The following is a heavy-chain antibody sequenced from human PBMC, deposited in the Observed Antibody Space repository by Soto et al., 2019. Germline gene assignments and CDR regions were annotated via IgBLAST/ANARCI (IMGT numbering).Heavy chain of an antibody. CDR3: ARGIIGSEVATIRVHTFDY. J-gene: IGHJ4*02. D-gene: IGHD5-12*01. Sequence: SETLSLTCAVYGGSFSGYYWSWIRQPPGKGLEWIGEINHSGSTNYNPSLKSRVTISVDTSKNQFSLKLSSVTAADTAVYYCARGIIGSEVATIRVHTFDYWGQGTLVTVSS. CDR2: INHSGST. V-gene: IGHV4-34*01. CDR1: GGSFSGYY.